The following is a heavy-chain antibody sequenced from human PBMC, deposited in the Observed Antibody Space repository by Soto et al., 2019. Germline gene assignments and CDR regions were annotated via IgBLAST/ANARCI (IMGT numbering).Heavy chain of an antibody. D-gene: IGHD3-22*01. CDR2: ISYDGNNK. J-gene: IGHJ4*02. V-gene: IGHV3-30-3*01. CDR3: ARGAPHSYHDNSGEGFDY. Sequence: QVQLVESGGGVVQPGRSLRLSCAASGFTFSAYLMHWVRQAPGKGLEWVAVISYDGNNKYYGDSVKGRFTISSDNSKSTLYLQMNSLRAEDTAIYYCARGAPHSYHDNSGEGFDYWGQGTLVTVSS. CDR1: GFTFSAYL.